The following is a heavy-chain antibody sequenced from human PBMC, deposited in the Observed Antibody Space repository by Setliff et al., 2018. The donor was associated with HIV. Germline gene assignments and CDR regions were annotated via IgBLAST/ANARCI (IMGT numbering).Heavy chain of an antibody. D-gene: IGHD3-3*01. J-gene: IGHJ4*02. CDR1: GFTVSSNY. CDR2: IYSGGST. V-gene: IGHV3-53*01. CDR3: ARFYDFWSGYQDY. Sequence: GGSLRLSCAASGFTVSSNYMSWVRQAPGKGLEWVSVIYSGGSTYYADSVKGRFTISRDNSKNTLYLQMNSLRAEDTAVYYCARFYDFWSGYQDYWGQGTLDTVSS.